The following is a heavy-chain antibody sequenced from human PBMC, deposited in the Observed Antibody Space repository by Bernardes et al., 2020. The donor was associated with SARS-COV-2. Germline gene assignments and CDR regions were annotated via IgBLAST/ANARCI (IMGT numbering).Heavy chain of an antibody. CDR2: IYHSGST. J-gene: IGHJ4*02. V-gene: IGHV4-38-2*01. CDR3: ASGYSYGYPFYFDY. CDR1: GYSISSGYY. D-gene: IGHD5-18*01. Sequence: LSLTCAVSGYSISSGYYWGWIRQPTGKGLEWIGSIYHSGSTYYNPSLKSRVTISVDTSKNQFSLKLSSVTAADTAVYYCASGYSYGYPFYFDYWGQGTLVTVSS.